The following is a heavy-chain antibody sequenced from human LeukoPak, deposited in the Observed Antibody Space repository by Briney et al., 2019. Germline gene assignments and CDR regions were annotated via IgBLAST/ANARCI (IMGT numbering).Heavy chain of an antibody. CDR3: ARGVPYYDILTGYYPPYYYYGMDV. V-gene: IGHV4-34*01. CDR2: INHSGST. D-gene: IGHD3-9*01. CDR1: GVSFSGYY. Sequence: SETLSLTCAVYGVSFSGYYWSWIRQPPGKGLEWIGEINHSGSTKYNPSLKRRVTISVDTSNNQFTLKLSSVTDADTAVYYCARGVPYYDILTGYYPPYYYYGMDVWGQGTTVTVSS. J-gene: IGHJ6*02.